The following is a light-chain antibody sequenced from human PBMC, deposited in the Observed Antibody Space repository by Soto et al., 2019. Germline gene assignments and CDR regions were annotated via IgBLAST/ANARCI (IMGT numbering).Light chain of an antibody. CDR2: DVS. J-gene: IGLJ1*01. CDR1: SSDVGAYNY. V-gene: IGLV2-14*03. Sequence: QLVLTQPASVSGSPGQSITISCTGTSSDVGAYNYVSWYQQHPGKVPKLMIYDVSDRPSGVSNRFSGSKSGNTASLTISGLQAEDEADYYCSSYTSSSTRVFGTGTKLTVL. CDR3: SSYTSSSTRV.